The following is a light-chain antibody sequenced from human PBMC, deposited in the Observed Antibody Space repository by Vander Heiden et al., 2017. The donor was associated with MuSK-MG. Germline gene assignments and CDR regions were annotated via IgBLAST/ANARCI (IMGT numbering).Light chain of an antibody. Sequence: YVLTQPPSVSVAPGQTARIACEGDNIGTYSVHWYQQRPGQAPVLVVYDDRDRPSGIPERFSGSNSGDTATLTISRVEAGDEADYYCQVWDGSGEPVFGTGTKVNVL. CDR3: QVWDGSGEPV. CDR1: NIGTYS. J-gene: IGLJ1*01. CDR2: DDR. V-gene: IGLV3-21*02.